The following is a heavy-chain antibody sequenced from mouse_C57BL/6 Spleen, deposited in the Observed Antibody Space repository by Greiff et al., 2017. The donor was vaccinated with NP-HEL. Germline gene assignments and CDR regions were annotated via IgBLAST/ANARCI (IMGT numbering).Heavy chain of an antibody. V-gene: IGHV1-78*01. CDR1: GYTFTDDT. CDR2: IYPRDGST. Sequence: QVQLQQSDAELVKPGASVKISCKVSGYTFTDDTIHWMKQWPEQGLEWIGYIYPRDGSTKYNEKFKGKATLTADKSSSTAYMQLNSLTSEDSAVYFCASPFYYGSSFAWFAYWGQGTLVTVSA. D-gene: IGHD1-1*01. J-gene: IGHJ3*01. CDR3: ASPFYYGSSFAWFAY.